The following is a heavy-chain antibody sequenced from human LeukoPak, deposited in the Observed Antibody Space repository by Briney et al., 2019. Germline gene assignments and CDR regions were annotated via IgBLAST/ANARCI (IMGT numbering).Heavy chain of an antibody. V-gene: IGHV3-21*04. CDR3: AREDFFTPHS. J-gene: IGHJ4*02. D-gene: IGHD3/OR15-3a*01. CDR2: IGHSSIGYSSDHL. Sequence: GGSLRLSCAASGFTFSSYAMSWVRQAPGKGLEWVSSIGHSSIGYSSDHLKYADSVKGRFTTSRDNAKNSLYLQMDSLRAEDTAVYFCAREDFFTPHSWGQGTLVTVSS. CDR1: GFTFSSYA.